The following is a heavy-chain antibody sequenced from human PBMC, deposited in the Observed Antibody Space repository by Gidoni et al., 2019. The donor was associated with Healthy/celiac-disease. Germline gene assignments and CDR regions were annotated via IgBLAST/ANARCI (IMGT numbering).Heavy chain of an antibody. CDR2: ISPNSGGT. J-gene: IGHJ2*01. CDR1: GYTFTGSY. CDR3: ARGSSGWYVEYFDL. V-gene: IGHV1-2*02. D-gene: IGHD6-19*01. Sequence: QVQLVQSGAEVKKPGDSVKVSCKASGYTFTGSYMHWVRQAPGQGLEWMGWISPNSGGTNYAQKFQGRVTMTRDTSISTAYMELSRLRSDDTAVYYCARGSSGWYVEYFDLWGRGTLVTVSS.